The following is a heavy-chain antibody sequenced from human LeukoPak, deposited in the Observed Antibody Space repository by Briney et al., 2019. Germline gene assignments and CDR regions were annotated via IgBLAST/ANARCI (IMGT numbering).Heavy chain of an antibody. CDR1: GGSFSGYY. V-gene: IGHV4-34*01. D-gene: IGHD3-3*01. CDR3: ARGGDFWSGYYGLSDYFDY. Sequence: PSETLSLTCAVYGGSFSGYYWSWIRQPPGKGLEWIGEINHSGSTNYNPSLKSRVTISVDTSKNQFSLKLSSVTAADTAVYYCARGGDFWSGYYGLSDYFDYWGQGTLVTVYS. CDR2: INHSGST. J-gene: IGHJ4*02.